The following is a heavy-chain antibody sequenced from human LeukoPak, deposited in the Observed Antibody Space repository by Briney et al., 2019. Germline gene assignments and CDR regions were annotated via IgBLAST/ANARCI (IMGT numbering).Heavy chain of an antibody. V-gene: IGHV3-48*01. CDR2: ISSSSGTI. CDR3: ASHTTVVTLFDY. Sequence: GGSLRLSCAASGFTFNTYSMNWVRQAPGKGLEWVSYISSSSGTIYYADSVKGRFTISRDNAKNSLYLQMNSLRAEDTAVYYCASHTTVVTLFDYWGQGTLVTVSS. CDR1: GFTFNTYS. J-gene: IGHJ4*02. D-gene: IGHD4-23*01.